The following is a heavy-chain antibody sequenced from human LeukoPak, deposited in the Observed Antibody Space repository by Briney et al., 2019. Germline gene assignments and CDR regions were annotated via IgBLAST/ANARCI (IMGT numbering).Heavy chain of an antibody. J-gene: IGHJ3*02. CDR1: GYSFTSYW. CDR3: ARSNTGYSSGWADAFDI. D-gene: IGHD6-19*01. Sequence: GESLKISCKGSGYSFTSYWIGWVRQMPGKGLEWMGIIYPGDSDTRYSPSFQGQVTTSADKSISTAYLQWSSLKASDTAMYYCARSNTGYSSGWADAFDIWGQGTMVTVSS. CDR2: IYPGDSDT. V-gene: IGHV5-51*01.